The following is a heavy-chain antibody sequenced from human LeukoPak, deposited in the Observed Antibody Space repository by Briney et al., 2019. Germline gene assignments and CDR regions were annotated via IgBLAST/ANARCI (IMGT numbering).Heavy chain of an antibody. J-gene: IGHJ4*02. D-gene: IGHD1-1*01. CDR1: GYSFTSYW. CDR2: IYPGDSDT. Sequence: GESLQISCKGSGYSFTSYWIAWVRQMPGKGLEWMGTIYPGDSDTRYSPSFQGQVTISADKSISTADLQWRSLKAVDTAMYYCARGTSRYYFDYWGQGTLVTVSS. CDR3: ARGTSRYYFDY. V-gene: IGHV5-51*01.